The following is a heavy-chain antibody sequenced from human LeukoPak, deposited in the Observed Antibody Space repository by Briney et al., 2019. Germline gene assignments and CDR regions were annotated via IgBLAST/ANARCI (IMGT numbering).Heavy chain of an antibody. D-gene: IGHD3-3*01. CDR3: ARMVPNYDFWSGLIPDYFDY. Sequence: GGSLRLSCAASGFTVSSNYVSLVRQAPGKGLEWVSVIYSGGSTYYADSVKGRFTISRDNSKNTLYLQMNSLRAEDTAVYYCARMVPNYDFWSGLIPDYFDYWGQGTLVTVSS. CDR2: IYSGGST. J-gene: IGHJ4*02. V-gene: IGHV3-53*01. CDR1: GFTVSSNY.